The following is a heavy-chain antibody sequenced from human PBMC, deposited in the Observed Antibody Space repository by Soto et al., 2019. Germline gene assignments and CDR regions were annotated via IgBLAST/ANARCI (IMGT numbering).Heavy chain of an antibody. Sequence: QGQLVQSGAEVKKPGASVKVSCKASGYTFSRYGISWVRQAPGQGLQWMGWISGYNGDTNYAQNFQGRVTMTIDTSTTTAYMELRSLTSDDTAVYYCAKNGKPPYYYYGLDVWGQGTTVTVSS. CDR1: GYTFSRYG. CDR3: AKNGKPPYYYYGLDV. V-gene: IGHV1-18*01. J-gene: IGHJ6*02. D-gene: IGHD1-26*01. CDR2: ISGYNGDT.